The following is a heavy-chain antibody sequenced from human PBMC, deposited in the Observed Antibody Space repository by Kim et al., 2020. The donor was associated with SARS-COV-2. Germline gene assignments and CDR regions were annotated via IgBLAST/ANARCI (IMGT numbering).Heavy chain of an antibody. CDR3: ARELFYSGFDY. CDR1: GYTFSNYA. Sequence: ASVKVSCKASGYTFSNYALHWVRQAPGQSLEWMGWISGLNGHTKYSQKFQGRVTITSDTDASTAFMEVSSLRSEDTAVYYCARELFYSGFDYWGQVTLVT. CDR2: ISGLNGHT. V-gene: IGHV1-3*01. J-gene: IGHJ4*02. D-gene: IGHD3-10*01.